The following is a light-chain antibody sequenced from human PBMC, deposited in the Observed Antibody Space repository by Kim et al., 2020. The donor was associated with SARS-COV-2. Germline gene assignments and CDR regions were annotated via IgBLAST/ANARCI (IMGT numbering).Light chain of an antibody. J-gene: IGKJ3*01. CDR1: QSISSY. Sequence: DIQMTQSPSSLSASVGDRVTITCRASQSISSYLNWYQQKPGKAPKLLIYATSSLQSGVSSRFSGSGSGTDFSLTISSLQPEDFATYYCQQSYSIPPITFGPGTKVDIK. CDR2: ATS. CDR3: QQSYSIPPIT. V-gene: IGKV1-39*01.